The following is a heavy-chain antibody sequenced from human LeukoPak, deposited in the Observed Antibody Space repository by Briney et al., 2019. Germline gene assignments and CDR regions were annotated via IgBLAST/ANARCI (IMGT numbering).Heavy chain of an antibody. CDR1: GFXFSSYA. J-gene: IGHJ4*02. CDR3: AKEPLSGGAYYFDY. D-gene: IGHD3-10*01. CDR2: VSGSSDTT. V-gene: IGHV3-23*01. Sequence: PGGSLRLSCAASGFXFSSYAISWVRQAPGEGLEWVSTVSGSSDTTYYSDSVKGRFTISRDNSKNTLYLQMNSLRAEDTAVYYCAKEPLSGGAYYFDYWGQGTLVTVSS.